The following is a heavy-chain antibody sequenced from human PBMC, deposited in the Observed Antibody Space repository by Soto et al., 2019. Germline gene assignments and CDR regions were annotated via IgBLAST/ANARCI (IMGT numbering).Heavy chain of an antibody. V-gene: IGHV4-38-2*02. CDR2: VHYSGNT. CDR1: GYSISRGYH. J-gene: IGHJ5*02. CDR3: ARQDRVVAEGRWFDP. D-gene: IGHD2-15*01. Sequence: KTSETLSLTCTVSGYSISRGYHWAWIRQPPGKGLEWLGSVHYSGNTYYNPSLKSRLTISVDKSKNQFSLNLSSVTAADTAVYYCARQDRVVAEGRWFDPWGQGTLVTVS.